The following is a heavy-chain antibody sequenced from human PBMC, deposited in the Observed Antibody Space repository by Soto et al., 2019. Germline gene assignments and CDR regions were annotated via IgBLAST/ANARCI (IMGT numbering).Heavy chain of an antibody. CDR1: GFTFSSYA. CDR3: AKDQALYNFWSGFGTDTYS. V-gene: IGHV3-23*01. D-gene: IGHD3-3*01. Sequence: EVQLLESGGGLVQPGGSLRLSCAASGFTFSSYAMSWVRQAPGKGLEWVSAISGDGGNTYYADSVKGRFTISRDNSRNTLYLQMNSLRVEDTALYYCAKDQALYNFWSGFGTDTYSWGQGTLVTVSS. CDR2: ISGDGGNT. J-gene: IGHJ4*02.